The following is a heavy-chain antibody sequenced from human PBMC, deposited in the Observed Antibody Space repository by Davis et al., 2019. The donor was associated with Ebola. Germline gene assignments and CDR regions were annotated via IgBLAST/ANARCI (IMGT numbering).Heavy chain of an antibody. Sequence: GESLKISCAASGFTFSSYSMNWVRQAPGKGLEWVSSISSSSSYIYYADSVKGRFTISRDNAKNSLYLQMNSLRAEDTAVYYCARDLPHCTNGVCPFDYWGQGTLVTVSS. CDR2: ISSSSSYI. J-gene: IGHJ4*02. V-gene: IGHV3-21*01. D-gene: IGHD2-8*01. CDR1: GFTFSSYS. CDR3: ARDLPHCTNGVCPFDY.